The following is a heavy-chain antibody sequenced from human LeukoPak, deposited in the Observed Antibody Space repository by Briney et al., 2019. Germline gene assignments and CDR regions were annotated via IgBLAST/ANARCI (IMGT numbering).Heavy chain of an antibody. CDR3: ARDCGVLGYMDV. J-gene: IGHJ6*03. CDR1: GFTVSSNY. CDR2: IYSGGST. V-gene: IGHV3-53*01. Sequence: SGGSLRLSCAASGFTVSSNYMSWVRQAPGKGLEWVSVIYSGGSTYYADSVKGRFTISRDNSKNTLYLQMNSLGAEDTAVYYCARDCGVLGYMDVWGKGTTVTVSS. D-gene: IGHD2-8*01.